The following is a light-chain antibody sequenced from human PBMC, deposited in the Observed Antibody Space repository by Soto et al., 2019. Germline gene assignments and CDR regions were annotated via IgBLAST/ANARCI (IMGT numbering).Light chain of an antibody. J-gene: IGKJ5*01. CDR3: MHATHLPIT. CDR2: KVS. Sequence: DVVMTQSPLSLPVTLGQPASLSCRSNQSLVHSDGIAYFSWFQQRPGRSPRRLIYKVSNRESGVPARFSRSGSGTDFALKSSRGDAEDLGVYYWMHATHLPITCGQGTRLEIK. V-gene: IGKV2-30*02. CDR1: QSLVHSDGIAY.